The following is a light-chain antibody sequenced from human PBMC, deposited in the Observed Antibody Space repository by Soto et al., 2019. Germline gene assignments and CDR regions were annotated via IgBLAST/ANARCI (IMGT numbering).Light chain of an antibody. CDR2: VVS. Sequence: TTQSPSSLSASVEDRVTITCRASQDIRTWLAWYQQKPGNAPKLLIYVVSSLQSGVPSRFSGSGSGTYFTLTISNLQPEDFATYYCLHTDSFPWTFGQGTKVDIK. J-gene: IGKJ1*01. CDR1: QDIRTW. V-gene: IGKV1-12*01. CDR3: LHTDSFPWT.